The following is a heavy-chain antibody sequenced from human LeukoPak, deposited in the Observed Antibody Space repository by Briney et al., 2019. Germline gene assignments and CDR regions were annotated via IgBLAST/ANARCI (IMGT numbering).Heavy chain of an antibody. D-gene: IGHD3-22*01. CDR3: ARDPYDRSGSSLTRGIDI. CDR1: GYTFTSYY. V-gene: IGHV1-46*01. Sequence: ASVKVSCKASGYTFTSYYMHWVRQAPGQGLEWMGIINPSGGSTSYAQKFQGRVTMTRDTSTSTVYMELSSLRSEDTAMYYCARDPYDRSGSSLTRGIDIWGQGTMVTVSS. CDR2: INPSGGST. J-gene: IGHJ3*02.